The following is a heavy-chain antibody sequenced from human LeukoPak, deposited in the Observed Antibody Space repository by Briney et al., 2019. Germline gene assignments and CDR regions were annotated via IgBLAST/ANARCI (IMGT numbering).Heavy chain of an antibody. CDR2: IYYSGST. D-gene: IGHD2-21*02. CDR3: ARLHEMTTILDFDY. Sequence: SETLSLTCAVYGGSFSGYYWSWIRQHPGKGLEWIGYIYYSGSTYYNPSLKSRVTISVDTSKNQFSLKLSSVTAADTAVYYCARLHEMTTILDFDYWGQGTPVTVSS. V-gene: IGHV4-31*11. J-gene: IGHJ4*02. CDR1: GGSFSGYY.